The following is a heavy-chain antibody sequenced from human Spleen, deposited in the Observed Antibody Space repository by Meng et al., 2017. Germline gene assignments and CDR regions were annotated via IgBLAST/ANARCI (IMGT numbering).Heavy chain of an antibody. V-gene: IGHV2-5*02. D-gene: IGHD1-7*01. J-gene: IGHJ5*02. CDR2: MYWDDEK. Sequence: SGPTLVTRTQTLTLTCTFSGFSLSTSGGGVGWVRQPPGKALEWLALMYWDDEKRYSPSLKSRLTITKDTSKNQVVLTMTNLDPVDTATYCCAHSPPFGTTDWFDPWGQGTLVTVSS. CDR1: GFSLSTSGGG. CDR3: AHSPPFGTTDWFDP.